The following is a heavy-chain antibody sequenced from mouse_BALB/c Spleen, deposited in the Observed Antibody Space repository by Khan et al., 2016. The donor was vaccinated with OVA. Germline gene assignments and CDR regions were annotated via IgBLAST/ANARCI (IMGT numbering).Heavy chain of an antibody. Sequence: VQLQQSGAELARPGASVKMSCKTSGYTFTSYTIHWIKLRPGQGLEWIGYINPNIGYTNYNQKFKDKATLTADKSSTTVYMQLSSLTSDDSAIYXWVRYGAYYRNDGWFAYWGQGTLVTVSA. D-gene: IGHD2-14*01. CDR1: GYTFTSYT. CDR3: VRYGAYYRNDGWFAY. CDR2: INPNIGYT. J-gene: IGHJ3*01. V-gene: IGHV1-4*01.